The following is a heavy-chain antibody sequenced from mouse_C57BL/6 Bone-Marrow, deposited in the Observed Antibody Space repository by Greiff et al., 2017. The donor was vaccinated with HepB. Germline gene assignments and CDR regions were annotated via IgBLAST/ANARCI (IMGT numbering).Heavy chain of an antibody. J-gene: IGHJ2*01. CDR3: ARHNYGSSSGYFDY. Sequence: EVMLVESGGGLVQPGGSLKLSCAASGFTFSDYGMAWVRQAPRKGPEWVAFISNLAYSIYYADTVTGRFTISRENAKNTLYLEMSSLRSEDTAMYYCARHNYGSSSGYFDYWGQGTTLTVSS. CDR2: ISNLAYSI. V-gene: IGHV5-15*04. CDR1: GFTFSDYG. D-gene: IGHD1-1*01.